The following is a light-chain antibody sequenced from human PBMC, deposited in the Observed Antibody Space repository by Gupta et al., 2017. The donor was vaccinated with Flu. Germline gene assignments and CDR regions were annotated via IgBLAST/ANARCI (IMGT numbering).Light chain of an antibody. CDR1: QSVLYSANNKNY. V-gene: IGKV4-1*01. CDR3: QQYSNTPRT. CDR2: WAS. Sequence: IVMTQSPDSLAVSLGETATINCKSSQSVLYSANNKNYLAWFQLKPGQPPKLLIYWASTRASGVPDRFSGSGSGADFTLTISSLRAEDVAVYYCQQYSNTPRTFGQGTKVEIK. J-gene: IGKJ1*01.